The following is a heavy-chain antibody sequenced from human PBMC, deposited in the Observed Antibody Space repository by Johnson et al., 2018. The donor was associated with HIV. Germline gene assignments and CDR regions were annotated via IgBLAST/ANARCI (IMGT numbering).Heavy chain of an antibody. CDR1: GFTFSSYW. Sequence: VQLVESGGGLVQPGGSLRLSCAASGFTFSSYWMSWVRQAPGKGLEWVANIKQDGSEKYYVDSVKGRFTISSDNAKNSLYLQMNSLRAEDTAVYYCARDHGYLSSTSCYGDDAFDIWGQGTMVTVSS. CDR2: IKQDGSEK. V-gene: IGHV3-7*05. D-gene: IGHD2-2*03. J-gene: IGHJ3*02. CDR3: ARDHGYLSSTSCYGDDAFDI.